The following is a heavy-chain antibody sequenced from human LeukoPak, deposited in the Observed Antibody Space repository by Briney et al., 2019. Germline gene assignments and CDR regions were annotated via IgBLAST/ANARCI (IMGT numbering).Heavy chain of an antibody. J-gene: IGHJ2*01. CDR2: IYYSGST. CDR1: GGSISSYY. Sequence: SETLSLTCTVSGGSISSYYWSWIRQPPGKGLEWIGYIYYSGSTNYNPSLKSRVTISVDTSKNQFSLKLSSVTAADTAVYYCATNSGSYGYFDLWGRGTLVTVSS. V-gene: IGHV4-59*12. CDR3: ATNSGSYGYFDL. D-gene: IGHD1-26*01.